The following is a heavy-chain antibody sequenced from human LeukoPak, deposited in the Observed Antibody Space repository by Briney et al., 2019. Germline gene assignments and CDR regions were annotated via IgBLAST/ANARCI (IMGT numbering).Heavy chain of an antibody. D-gene: IGHD6-6*01. CDR1: GFIFSTSW. CDR3: ARVGPYSSSLDY. CDR2: ISSSGSTI. J-gene: IGHJ4*02. Sequence: GGSLRLSCEASGFIFSTSWMYWVRQAPGKGLEWVSYISSSGSTIYYADSVKGRFTISRDNAKNSLFLQMNSLRAEDTAVYYCARVGPYSSSLDYWGQGTLVTVSS. V-gene: IGHV3-48*03.